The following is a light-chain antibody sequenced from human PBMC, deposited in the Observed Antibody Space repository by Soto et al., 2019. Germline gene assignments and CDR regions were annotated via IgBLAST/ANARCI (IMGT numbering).Light chain of an antibody. Sequence: QSALTQPASVSGSPGQSITISCTGTSSDVGGYNYVSWFRQHPGEAPKLMIYDVSNRPSGISNRFSGSKSGNTASLTISGLHAEDEADSDCSSYTSNSRWVFGTGTKLTVL. V-gene: IGLV2-14*01. CDR2: DVS. CDR1: SSDVGGYNY. CDR3: SSYTSNSRWV. J-gene: IGLJ1*01.